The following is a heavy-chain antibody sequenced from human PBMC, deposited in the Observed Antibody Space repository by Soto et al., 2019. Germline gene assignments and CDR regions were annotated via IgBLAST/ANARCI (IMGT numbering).Heavy chain of an antibody. CDR3: ARDQVADSSGWYRPYYYYGMDV. J-gene: IGHJ6*02. CDR2: IWYDGSNK. D-gene: IGHD6-19*01. Sequence: GGSLRLSCAASGFTFSSYGMHWVRQAPGKGLEWVAVIWYDGSNKYYADSVKGRFTISRDNSKNTLYLQMNSLRAEDTAVYYCARDQVADSSGWYRPYYYYGMDVWGQGTTVTVSS. CDR1: GFTFSSYG. V-gene: IGHV3-33*01.